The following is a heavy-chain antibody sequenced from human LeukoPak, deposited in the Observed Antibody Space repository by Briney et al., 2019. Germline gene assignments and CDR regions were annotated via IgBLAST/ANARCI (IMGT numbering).Heavy chain of an antibody. CDR2: IQQDGGEK. V-gene: IGHV3-7*01. J-gene: IGHJ4*02. Sequence: GGSLRLSCAASGFTFSTHCMRWVPHAPGRGVEGVANIQQDGGEKYYVASVKGRFTISRDNAKNSLYLQMNSLRVEDTAVYYCARRWVSGTNFDSWGQGTLVTVSS. CDR3: ARRWVSGTNFDS. CDR1: GFTFSTHC. D-gene: IGHD1-14*01.